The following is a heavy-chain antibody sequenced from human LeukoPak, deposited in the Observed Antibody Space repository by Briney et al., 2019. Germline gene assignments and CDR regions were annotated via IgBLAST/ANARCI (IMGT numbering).Heavy chain of an antibody. CDR2: IWSDGTNQ. CDR1: GLTFSHYG. CDR3: AKDAQRGFDYSNSLEY. V-gene: IGHV3-33*06. Sequence: PGGSLRLSWEASGLTFSHYGFHWVRQAPGKGLEWLAVIWSDGTNQFYADSVKGRFTISRDYSQKTVYLEMHSLRTEDTAMYYCAKDAQRGFDYSNSLEYWGPGTLVTVSS. D-gene: IGHD4-11*01. J-gene: IGHJ4*02.